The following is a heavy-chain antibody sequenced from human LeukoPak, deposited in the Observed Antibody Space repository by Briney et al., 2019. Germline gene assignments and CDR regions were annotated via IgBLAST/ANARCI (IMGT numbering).Heavy chain of an antibody. Sequence: ASVKVSFKASGYTFTSYIISWVRQAPGQGLEWMGWINAYNGNTDYAQRVQGRVTMTTDTSTSTAYMELSSLRSEDTAVYYCARVEGGYYYDSSGYDYWGQGTLVTVSS. D-gene: IGHD3-22*01. J-gene: IGHJ4*02. CDR2: INAYNGNT. V-gene: IGHV1-18*01. CDR3: ARVEGGYYYDSSGYDY. CDR1: GYTFTSYI.